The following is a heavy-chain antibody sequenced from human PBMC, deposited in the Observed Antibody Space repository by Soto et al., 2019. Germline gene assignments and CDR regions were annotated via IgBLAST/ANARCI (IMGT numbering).Heavy chain of an antibody. Sequence: ASVKVSCKASGYTFTGYYMHWVRQAPGQGLEWMGWINPNSGGTNYAQKFQGWVTMTRDTSISTAYMELSRLRSDDTAVYYCARGISHYYDSSGFYGMDVWGQGTTVTSP. CDR1: GYTFTGYY. CDR3: ARGISHYYDSSGFYGMDV. D-gene: IGHD3-22*01. V-gene: IGHV1-2*04. CDR2: INPNSGGT. J-gene: IGHJ6*02.